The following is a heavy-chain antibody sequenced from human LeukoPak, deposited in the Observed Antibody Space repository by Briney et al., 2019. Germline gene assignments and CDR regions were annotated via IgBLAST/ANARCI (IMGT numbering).Heavy chain of an antibody. J-gene: IGHJ4*02. CDR2: ISYDGSNK. V-gene: IGHV3-30-3*01. D-gene: IGHD6-6*01. CDR1: GFTFSSYA. Sequence: GGSLRLFCAASGFTFSSYAMHWVRQAPGKGLEWVAVISYDGSNKYYADSVKGRFTISRDNSKNTLYLQMNSLRAEDTAVYYCASRSIAARPIGYWGQGTLVTVSS. CDR3: ASRSIAARPIGY.